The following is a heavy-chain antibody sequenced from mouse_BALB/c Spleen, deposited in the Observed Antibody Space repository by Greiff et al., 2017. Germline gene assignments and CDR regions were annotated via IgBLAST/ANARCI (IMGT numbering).Heavy chain of an antibody. CDR3: AREGDGNSWFAY. CDR2: INSNGGST. V-gene: IGHV5-6-2*01. D-gene: IGHD2-1*01. CDR1: GFTFSSYY. Sequence: EVQRVESGGGLVKLGGSLKLSCAASGFTFSSYYMSWVRQTPEKRLELVAAINSNGGSTYYPDTVKGRFTISRDNAKNTLYLQMSSLKSEDTALYYCAREGDGNSWFAYWGQGTLVTVSA. J-gene: IGHJ3*01.